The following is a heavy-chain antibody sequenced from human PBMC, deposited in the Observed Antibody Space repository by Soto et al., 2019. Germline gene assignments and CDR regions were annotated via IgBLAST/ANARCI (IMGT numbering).Heavy chain of an antibody. CDR1: GFAVSSNY. J-gene: IGHJ6*02. CDR3: ARSRTGTTYGGMDV. Sequence: EVQLVESGGDLVQPGGSLRLSCAASGFAVSSNYMTWVRQAPGKGLEWVSVIHSGGDTHYADSVRGRFTISRDNSKNTLYLQMNSLRAEDTAVDYCARSRTGTTYGGMDVWVQGTTVTVSS. CDR2: IHSGGDT. V-gene: IGHV3-66*01. D-gene: IGHD1-7*01.